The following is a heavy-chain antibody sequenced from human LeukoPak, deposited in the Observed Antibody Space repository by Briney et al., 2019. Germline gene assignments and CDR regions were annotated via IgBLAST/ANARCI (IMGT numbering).Heavy chain of an antibody. J-gene: IGHJ5*02. D-gene: IGHD5-18*01. CDR3: ARDRGYSYGRPGGWFDP. CDR1: GFTFSSYA. Sequence: PGGSLRLSCAASGFTFSSYAMHWVRQAPGKGLEWVAVISYDGSNKYYADSVKGRFTISRDNSKNTLYLQMNSLRAEDTAVHYCARDRGYSYGRPGGWFDPWGQGTLVTVSS. V-gene: IGHV3-30*01. CDR2: ISYDGSNK.